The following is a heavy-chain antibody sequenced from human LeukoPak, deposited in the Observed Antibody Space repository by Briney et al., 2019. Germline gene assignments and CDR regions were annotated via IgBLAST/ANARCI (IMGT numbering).Heavy chain of an antibody. J-gene: IGHJ6*02. V-gene: IGHV4-30-4*01. CDR2: IYYSGST. CDR3: ARGGSSWYYYYYGMDV. Sequence: PSQTLSLTCTVSGGSISSGDYYWSWIRQPPGKGLEWIGYIYYSGSTYYNPSLKSRVTISVDTSKNQFSLKLSSVTAADTAVYYCARGGSSWYYYYYGMDVWGRGTTVTVSS. CDR1: GGSISSGDYY. D-gene: IGHD6-13*01.